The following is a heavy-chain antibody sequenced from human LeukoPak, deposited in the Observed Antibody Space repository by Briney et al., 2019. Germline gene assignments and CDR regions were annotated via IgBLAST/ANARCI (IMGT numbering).Heavy chain of an antibody. CDR1: GFTFTSSA. CDR3: AAGKPKYYYYGMDV. V-gene: IGHV1-58*01. CDR2: IVVGSGNT. J-gene: IGHJ6*02. Sequence: ASVKVSCKASGFTFTSSAVQWVRQARGQRLVWIGWIVVGSGNTNYAQKFQERVTITRDMSTSTAYMELSSLRSEDTAVYYCAAGKPKYYYYGMDVWGQGTTVTVSS.